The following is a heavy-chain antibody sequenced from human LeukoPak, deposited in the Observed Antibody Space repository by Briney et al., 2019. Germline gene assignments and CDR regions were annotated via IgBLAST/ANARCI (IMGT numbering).Heavy chain of an antibody. D-gene: IGHD3-22*01. CDR3: AKDPGYYDSSGRPSAFDI. V-gene: IGHV3-23*01. CDR1: GFKFSGYA. CDR2: ISGSGGST. Sequence: GGSLRLSCAASGFKFSGYAMSWVRQAPGKGLEWVSGISGSGGSTYYADSVKGRFTISRDNSKNTLYLQMNSLRAEDTAVYYCAKDPGYYDSSGRPSAFDIWGQGTMVTVSS. J-gene: IGHJ3*02.